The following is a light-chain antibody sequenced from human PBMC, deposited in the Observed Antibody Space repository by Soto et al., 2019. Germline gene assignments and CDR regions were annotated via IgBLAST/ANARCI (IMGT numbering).Light chain of an antibody. CDR3: QHYNNWPPWT. V-gene: IGKV3-15*01. CDR1: QSVSSN. J-gene: IGKJ1*01. Sequence: EIVMTQSPATLSVSPGDRATFSCRASQSVSSNLAWYQQKPGQAPRRLIYGASIRATGIPARFSGSGSGTEFTLTISTLQSEDFVIYYCQHYNNWPPWTFGQGTKVDIK. CDR2: GAS.